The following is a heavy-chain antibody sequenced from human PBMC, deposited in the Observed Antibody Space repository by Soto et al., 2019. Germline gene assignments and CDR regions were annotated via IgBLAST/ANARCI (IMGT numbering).Heavy chain of an antibody. D-gene: IGHD3-10*01. Sequence: GASVKVSCKASGYTFTSYGISWVRQAPGQGLQWMGWISTYNGNTKYAQKLQGRVTMTTDTSTSTAYMELRSLRSDDTAVFYCAREMVRGVGSDCWGQGTLVTVSS. J-gene: IGHJ4*02. CDR1: GYTFTSYG. CDR2: ISTYNGNT. V-gene: IGHV1-18*01. CDR3: AREMVRGVGSDC.